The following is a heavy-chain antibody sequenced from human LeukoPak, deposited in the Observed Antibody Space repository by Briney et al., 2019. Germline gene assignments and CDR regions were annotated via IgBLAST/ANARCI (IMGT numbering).Heavy chain of an antibody. CDR2: ISSSSSYI. D-gene: IGHD3-10*01. CDR3: ARYQRLGELDIPYYFDY. V-gene: IGHV3-21*01. J-gene: IGHJ4*02. Sequence: GGSLRLSCAASGFTFSSYSMNWVRQVPGKGLEWVSSISSSSSYIYYADSVKGRFTISRDNAKNSLYLQMNSLRAEDTAVYYCARYQRLGELDIPYYFDYWGQGTLVTVSS. CDR1: GFTFSSYS.